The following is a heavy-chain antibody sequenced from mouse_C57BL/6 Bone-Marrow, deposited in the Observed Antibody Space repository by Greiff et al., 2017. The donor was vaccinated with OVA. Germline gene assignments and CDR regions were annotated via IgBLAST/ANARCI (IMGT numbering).Heavy chain of an antibody. J-gene: IGHJ3*01. V-gene: IGHV1-53*01. CDR3: ARRGTAQATSWFAY. CDR1: GYTFTSYW. D-gene: IGHD3-2*02. Sequence: QVQLQQPGTELVKPGASVKLSCKASGYTFTSYWMHWVKQRPGQGLEWIGNINPSNGGTNYNEKFKSKATLTVDKSSSTAYMQLSSLTSDNLAVYYCARRGTAQATSWFAYWGQGTLVTVSA. CDR2: INPSNGGT.